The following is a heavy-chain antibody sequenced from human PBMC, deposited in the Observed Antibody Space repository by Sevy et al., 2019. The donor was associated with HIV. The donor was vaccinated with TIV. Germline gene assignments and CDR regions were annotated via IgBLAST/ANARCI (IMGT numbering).Heavy chain of an antibody. CDR2: INGNSGGA. CDR3: AGERWYVSSGRRSFDI. V-gene: IGHV1-2*02. J-gene: IGHJ3*02. D-gene: IGHD3-22*01. Sequence: ASVKVSCKASGYTLTAYYLHWVRQAPGQGPEWMGWINGNSGGAHYAQKFQGRVTMTRDTSSSKGSMELNRLTSAETAVYYCAGERWYVSSGRRSFDIWGQGTMVTVSS. CDR1: GYTLTAYY.